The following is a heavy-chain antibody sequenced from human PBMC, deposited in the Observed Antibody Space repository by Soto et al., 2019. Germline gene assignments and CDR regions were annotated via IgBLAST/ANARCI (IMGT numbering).Heavy chain of an antibody. J-gene: IGHJ6*02. D-gene: IGHD3-22*01. CDR1: GGSISSGGYY. V-gene: IGHV4-31*03. Sequence: SETLSLTCTVSGGSISSGGYYWSWIRQHPGKSLEWIGYIYYSGSTYYNPSLKSRVTISVDTSKNQFSLKLSSVTAADTAVHYCARVSSTDYYDSSGFLDYGMDVWGQGTTVTVSS. CDR3: ARVSSTDYYDSSGFLDYGMDV. CDR2: IYYSGST.